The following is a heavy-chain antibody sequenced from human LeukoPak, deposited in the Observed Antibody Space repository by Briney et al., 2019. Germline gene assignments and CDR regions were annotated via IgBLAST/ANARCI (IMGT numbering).Heavy chain of an antibody. CDR2: ISSSSSYI. Sequence: GGSLRLSCAASGFTFSSYSMNWVRQAPGKGLEWVSSISSSSSYIYYADSVKGRFTISRDNAKNSLYLQMNSLRAEDTAVYYCARHPRGYCSSTSCYHDYWGQGTLVTVSS. V-gene: IGHV3-21*01. J-gene: IGHJ4*02. D-gene: IGHD2-2*01. CDR1: GFTFSSYS. CDR3: ARHPRGYCSSTSCYHDY.